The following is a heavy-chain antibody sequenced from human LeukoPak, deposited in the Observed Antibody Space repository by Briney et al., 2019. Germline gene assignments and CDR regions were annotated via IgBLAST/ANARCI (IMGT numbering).Heavy chain of an antibody. CDR2: ISGIGGST. V-gene: IGHV3-23*01. J-gene: IGHJ5*02. CDR1: LDTFSSYA. CDR3: ANQGKKTVTTWFDP. Sequence: PGGSLRLSCAHSLDTFSSYAMSWVRQAPGKGLEWVSAISGIGGSTYYADSVKGRFTISRDNSKNTLYLQMNSLRAGDTAVYYCANQGKKTVTTWFDPWGQGTLVTVSS. D-gene: IGHD4-11*01.